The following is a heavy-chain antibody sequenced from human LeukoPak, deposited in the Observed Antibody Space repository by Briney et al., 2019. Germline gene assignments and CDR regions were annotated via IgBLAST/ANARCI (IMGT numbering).Heavy chain of an antibody. V-gene: IGHV3-48*01. CDR3: AKDTYYYDSSGSGDY. CDR1: GFTFSSYS. CDR2: ISGSSSTI. Sequence: GGSLRLSCAASGFTFSSYSMNWVRQASGKGLEWVSYISGSSSTIYYADSVRGRFTISRDSAKNTLYLQMNSLRAEDTAVYYCAKDTYYYDSSGSGDYWGQGTLVTVSS. D-gene: IGHD3-22*01. J-gene: IGHJ4*02.